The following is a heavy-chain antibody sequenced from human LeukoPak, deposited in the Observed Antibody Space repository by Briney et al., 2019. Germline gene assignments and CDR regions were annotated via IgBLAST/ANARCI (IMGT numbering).Heavy chain of an antibody. CDR1: GGTFSSYA. Sequence: ASVKVSCKASGGTFSSYAISWVRQAPGQGLEWMGGIIPIFGTANYAQKFQGRVTITADESTSTAYVELSSLRSEDTAVYYCARGTVLRYFDWHLRRAAEYFQHWGQGTLVTVSS. D-gene: IGHD3-9*01. CDR2: IIPIFGTA. V-gene: IGHV1-69*13. CDR3: ARGTVLRYFDWHLRRAAEYFQH. J-gene: IGHJ1*01.